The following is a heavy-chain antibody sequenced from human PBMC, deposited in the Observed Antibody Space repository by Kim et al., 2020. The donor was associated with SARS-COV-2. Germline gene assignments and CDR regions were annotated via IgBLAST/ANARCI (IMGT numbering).Heavy chain of an antibody. V-gene: IGHV3-66*02. Sequence: GGSLRLSCAASGFTVSSNYMSWVRQAPGKGLEWVSVIYSGGSTYYADSVKGRFTISRDNSKNTLYLQMNSLRAEDTAVYYCAAASYSSGWLSLWGQGTLVTVSS. CDR1: GFTVSSNY. D-gene: IGHD6-19*01. CDR3: AAASYSSGWLSL. CDR2: IYSGGST. J-gene: IGHJ4*02.